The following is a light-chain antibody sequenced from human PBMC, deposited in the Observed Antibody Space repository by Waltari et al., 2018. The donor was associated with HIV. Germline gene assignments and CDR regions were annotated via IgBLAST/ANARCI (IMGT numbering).Light chain of an antibody. V-gene: IGLV2-14*03. Sequence: QSALTPPASVSGSPGQSITIPCTGTSSDVGGYNSVPWYQLHPGKAPNLMIYAVSNRPSGVSNRFSGSKSDNTASLTISGLQAEDEADYYCSSYTSTSTVYVFGTGTEVTVL. J-gene: IGLJ1*01. CDR2: AVS. CDR1: SSDVGGYNS. CDR3: SSYTSTSTVYV.